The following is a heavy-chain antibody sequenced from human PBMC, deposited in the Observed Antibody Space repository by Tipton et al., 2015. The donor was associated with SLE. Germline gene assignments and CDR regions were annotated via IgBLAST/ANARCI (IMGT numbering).Heavy chain of an antibody. J-gene: IGHJ3*02. CDR3: ARGDSAAFDI. D-gene: IGHD3-22*01. CDR1: GFSSSRYW. Sequence: SLRLSCAASGFSSSRYWMSWVRQAPGKGLEWVANINQDGSEKYYVGSVKGRFTISRDNANNSLYLQMNSLRAEDTAVYFCARGDSAAFDIWGQGTLVTVSS. V-gene: IGHV3-7*01. CDR2: INQDGSEK.